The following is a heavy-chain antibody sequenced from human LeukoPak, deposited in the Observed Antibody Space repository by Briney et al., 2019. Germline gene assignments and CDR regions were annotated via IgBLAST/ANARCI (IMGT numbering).Heavy chain of an antibody. Sequence: VHPGGSLRLSCAASGFTFSSYGMSWVRQAPGKGLEWVSTITGSGASTYYADSVKGRFTISRDNSKNTLYLQMNSLRAEDTAVYYCAKGTDFDSWGQGTLVTVSS. CDR1: GFTFSSYG. CDR3: AKGTDFDS. D-gene: IGHD2-2*01. CDR2: ITGSGAST. J-gene: IGHJ4*02. V-gene: IGHV3-23*01.